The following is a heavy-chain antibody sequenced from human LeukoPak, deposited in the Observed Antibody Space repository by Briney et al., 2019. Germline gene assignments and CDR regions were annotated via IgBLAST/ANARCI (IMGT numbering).Heavy chain of an antibody. CDR1: GGSISSLY. Sequence: SETLSLTCTVSGGSISSLYWTWIRQPPGKGLEWIGNIHKSGSTNYNPSLKSRVTISLDTSKNQFSLKLSSVTAADTAVYYCARQVVVVPAAARTLYYYMDVWGKGTTVTVSS. V-gene: IGHV4-59*08. D-gene: IGHD2-2*01. CDR3: ARQVVVVPAAARTLYYYMDV. CDR2: IHKSGST. J-gene: IGHJ6*03.